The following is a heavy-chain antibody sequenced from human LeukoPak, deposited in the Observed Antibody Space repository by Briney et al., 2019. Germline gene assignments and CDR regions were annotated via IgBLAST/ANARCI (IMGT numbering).Heavy chain of an antibody. CDR3: ANGNGYSYGRYYFDY. J-gene: IGHJ4*02. CDR1: GFTFSSYA. CDR2: ITASGGNT. D-gene: IGHD5-18*01. V-gene: IGHV3-23*01. Sequence: GGSLRLSCAASGFTFSSYAMGWVRQAPGKGLEWVSAITASGGNTYYADSVKGRFTISRDNSKNTLYLQVNSLRAEDTAVYYCANGNGYSYGRYYFDYWGQGTLSPSPQ.